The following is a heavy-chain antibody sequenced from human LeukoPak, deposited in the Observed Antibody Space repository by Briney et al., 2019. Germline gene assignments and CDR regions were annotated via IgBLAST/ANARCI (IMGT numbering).Heavy chain of an antibody. J-gene: IGHJ5*02. Sequence: SVKVSCKASGGTFSSYAISWVRQAPGQGLEWMGGIIPIFGTADYAQKFQGRVTITTDESTSTAYMELSSLRSEDTAVYYCARDPYYDSSGYYYGGNWFDPWGQGTLVTVSS. V-gene: IGHV1-69*05. D-gene: IGHD3-22*01. CDR1: GGTFSSYA. CDR2: IIPIFGTA. CDR3: ARDPYYDSSGYYYGGNWFDP.